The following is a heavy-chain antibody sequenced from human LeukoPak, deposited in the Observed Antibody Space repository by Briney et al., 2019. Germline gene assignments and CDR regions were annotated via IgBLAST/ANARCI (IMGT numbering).Heavy chain of an antibody. CDR1: GDSISSGDYY. Sequence: SETLSLTCTVSGDSISSGDYYWSWIRQPAGKGLEWIGRISSSGSTNYNPSLKSRVTISVDTSKNQFSLKLSSVTAADTAVYYCARDRRRWFDPWGQGTLVTVSS. CDR2: ISSSGST. CDR3: ARDRRRWFDP. J-gene: IGHJ5*02. V-gene: IGHV4-61*02.